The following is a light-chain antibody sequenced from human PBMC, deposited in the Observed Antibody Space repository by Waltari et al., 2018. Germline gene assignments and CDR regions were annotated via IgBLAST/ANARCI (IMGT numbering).Light chain of an antibody. CDR3: QQYDGEVVT. Sequence: EIVLTQSPGTLSLSPGERATLSCRASQSVTSISLSWYQQKLGQAHRLLIYGTSSRATGTPDRFSGSGSGTDFTLTISRLEPEDVAVYYCQQYDGEVVTFGGGTKVEI. CDR2: GTS. V-gene: IGKV3-20*01. CDR1: QSVTSIS. J-gene: IGKJ4*01.